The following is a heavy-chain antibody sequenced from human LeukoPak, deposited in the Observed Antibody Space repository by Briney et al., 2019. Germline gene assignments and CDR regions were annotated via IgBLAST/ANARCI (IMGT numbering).Heavy chain of an antibody. D-gene: IGHD4-23*01. CDR2: IKQDGSEK. CDR3: ASRNSLFI. CDR1: GFTFSSYS. Sequence: GGSLRLSCAASGFTFSSYSMNWVRQAPGKGLEWVANIKQDGSEKYYVDSVKGRFTISRDNAKNSLYLQMNSLRAEDTAVYYCASRNSLFIWGQGTLVTVSS. J-gene: IGHJ4*02. V-gene: IGHV3-7*01.